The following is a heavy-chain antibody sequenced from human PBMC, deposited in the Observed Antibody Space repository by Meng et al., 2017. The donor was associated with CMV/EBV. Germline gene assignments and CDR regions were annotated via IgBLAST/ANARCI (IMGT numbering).Heavy chain of an antibody. D-gene: IGHD3-16*01. CDR3: AKDTGFGGYFDY. J-gene: IGHJ4*02. CDR1: GFTFRSYG. CDR2: IRYDGSNK. V-gene: IGHV3-30*02. Sequence: QVQLLESGGGVVQPGGSMRLFCAASGFTFRSYGMHWVRQAPGKGLEWVAFIRYDGSNKYYADSVKGRFTISRDNSKNTLYLQMNSLRAEDTAVYYCAKDTGFGGYFDYWGQGTLVTVSS.